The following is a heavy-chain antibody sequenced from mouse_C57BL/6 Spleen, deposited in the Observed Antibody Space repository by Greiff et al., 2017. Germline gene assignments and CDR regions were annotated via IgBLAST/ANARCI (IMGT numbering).Heavy chain of an antibody. Sequence: VKLKQTGPELVKPGASLKISCNTSGYAFSSSWMNWVKQRPGKGLEWIGRIYPGDGDTNYNGKFKGKATLTADKSSSTAYMQLSSLTSEDSAVYFCARSQLGLDYWGQGTTLTVSS. CDR3: ARSQLGLDY. V-gene: IGHV1-82*01. CDR2: IYPGDGDT. D-gene: IGHD4-1*02. CDR1: GYAFSSSW. J-gene: IGHJ2*01.